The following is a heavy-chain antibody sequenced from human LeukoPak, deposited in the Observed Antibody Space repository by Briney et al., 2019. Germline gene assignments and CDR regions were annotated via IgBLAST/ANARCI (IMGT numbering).Heavy chain of an antibody. CDR3: TRDASGDTAMVNFDY. D-gene: IGHD5-18*01. CDR1: GYTFSNFY. Sequence: ASVKVSCKASGYTFSNFYVHWVRQAPGQGLEWMGILNPGAGSTNYAQKFQGRVTTTRDTSTRTVYMELSSLRSEDTAVHYCTRDASGDTAMVNFDYWGQGTQVTVSS. CDR2: LNPGAGST. J-gene: IGHJ4*02. V-gene: IGHV1-46*03.